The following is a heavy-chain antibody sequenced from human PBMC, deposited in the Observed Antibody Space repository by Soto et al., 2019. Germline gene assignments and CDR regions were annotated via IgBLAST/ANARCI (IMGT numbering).Heavy chain of an antibody. D-gene: IGHD3-10*01. Sequence: SETLSLTCTVSGGSISSGDYYWSWIRQPPGKCLEWIGYIYYSGSTYYNPSLKSRVTISVDTSKNQSSLKLSSVTAADTAVYYCARATNYYGSGSPYNWFDPWGQGTLVTVYS. V-gene: IGHV4-30-4*01. CDR3: ARATNYYGSGSPYNWFDP. CDR2: IYYSGST. J-gene: IGHJ5*02. CDR1: GGSISSGDYY.